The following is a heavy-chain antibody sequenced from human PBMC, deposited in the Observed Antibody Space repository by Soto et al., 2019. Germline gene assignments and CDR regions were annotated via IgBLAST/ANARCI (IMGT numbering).Heavy chain of an antibody. J-gene: IGHJ6*03. CDR1: GGTFSSYT. V-gene: IGHV1-69*02. Sequence: SVKVSCKASGGTFSSYTISWVRQAPGQGLEWMGRIIPILGIANYAQKFQGRVTITADKSTSTAYMELSCLRSEDTAVYYCASEANIVVVPADPYYYYYYKDVWGKGTTVTVSS. CDR3: ASEANIVVVPADPYYYYYYKDV. D-gene: IGHD2-2*01. CDR2: IIPILGIA.